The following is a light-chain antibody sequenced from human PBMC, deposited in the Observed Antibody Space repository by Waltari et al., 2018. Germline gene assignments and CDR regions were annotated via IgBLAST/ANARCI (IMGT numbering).Light chain of an antibody. CDR1: ESVLNF. CDR3: QQYNLWPRT. CDR2: GAS. J-gene: IGKJ1*01. Sequence: EIVMTQSPATLSVSPGGRATLSCRASESVLNFLAWYQQKPGQAPRLLVYGASTRATGIPVRFTGGGSGTEFTLTISSVQSEDFAVYYCQQYNLWPRTFGQGTKVEIE. V-gene: IGKV3-15*01.